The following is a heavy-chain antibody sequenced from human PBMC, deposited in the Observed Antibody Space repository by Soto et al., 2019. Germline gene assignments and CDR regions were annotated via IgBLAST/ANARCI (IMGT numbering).Heavy chain of an antibody. Sequence: QVQLVQSGAEVREPGASVKVSCKASGYTFTSHGISWVRLAPGQGLEWMGWISTDTGGTNYAQSLQGRVTMTTDTSQRTAYMELRSLRSDDTDMYYCARDISYGSGTAYGYWGQGTRVTVSS. CDR3: ARDISYGSGTAYGY. J-gene: IGHJ4*02. V-gene: IGHV1-18*01. D-gene: IGHD3-10*01. CDR1: GYTFTSHG. CDR2: ISTDTGGT.